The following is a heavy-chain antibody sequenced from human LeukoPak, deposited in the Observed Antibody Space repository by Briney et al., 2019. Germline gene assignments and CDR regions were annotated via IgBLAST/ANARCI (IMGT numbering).Heavy chain of an antibody. Sequence: PSETLSLTCTVSGGSISSSSYYWGWIRQPPGKGLEWIGSIYYSGSTYYNPSLKSRVTISVDTSKNQFSLKLSSVTAADTAVYYCSVRNPALYYYYGMDVWGQGTTVTVSS. J-gene: IGHJ6*02. CDR1: GGSISSSSYY. CDR2: IYYSGST. V-gene: IGHV4-39*07. CDR3: SVRNPALYYYYGMDV.